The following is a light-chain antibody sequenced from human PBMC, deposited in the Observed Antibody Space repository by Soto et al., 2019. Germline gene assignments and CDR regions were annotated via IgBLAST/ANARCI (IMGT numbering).Light chain of an antibody. Sequence: QSVLTQPASVSGSPGQSITISCTGTSSDVGSRNLVSRYQQHPGKAPKLIIYEVTKWPSGVSNRFSGSKSGNTASLTIFGLQAEDEADYYCCSYAGSYTWVFGGGTKLTVL. CDR3: CSYAGSYTWV. CDR1: SSDVGSRNL. CDR2: EVT. V-gene: IGLV2-23*02. J-gene: IGLJ3*02.